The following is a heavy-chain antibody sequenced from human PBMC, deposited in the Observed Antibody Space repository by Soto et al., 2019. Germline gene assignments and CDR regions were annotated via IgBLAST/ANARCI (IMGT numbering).Heavy chain of an antibody. J-gene: IGHJ3*02. Sequence: QVQLVQSGTEIKNPGSSVRVSCTISGATFENSAIEWVRQAPGQGLEWMGGIIPALRTTNYAQTFQGRISIHADESTNTAYLDLNSLTSADTAVYYCASPRPPRVVFAFEIWGQGTLVTVSS. CDR3: ASPRPPRVVFAFEI. CDR1: GATFENSA. CDR2: IIPALRTT. V-gene: IGHV1-69*01. D-gene: IGHD2-15*01.